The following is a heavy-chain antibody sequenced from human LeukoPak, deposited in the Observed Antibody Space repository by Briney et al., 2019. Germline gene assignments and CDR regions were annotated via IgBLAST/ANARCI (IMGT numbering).Heavy chain of an antibody. CDR1: GFTFSSYG. V-gene: IGHV3-33*01. CDR2: IWYDGRNK. D-gene: IGHD6-13*01. Sequence: PGGSLRLSCAAPGFTFSSYGMHWVRQAPGKGLEWVAVIWYDGRNKHYADSVKGRFTISRDNARNTLFLQMNSLRAEDTAVYYCARAPYSSSSGSGDYWGQGTLVTVSS. CDR3: ARAPYSSSSGSGDY. J-gene: IGHJ4*02.